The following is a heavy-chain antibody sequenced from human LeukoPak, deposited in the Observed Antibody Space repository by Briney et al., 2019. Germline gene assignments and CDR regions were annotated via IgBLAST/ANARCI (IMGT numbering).Heavy chain of an antibody. CDR3: ARAWGYCSSTSCYDAFDI. Sequence: SETLSLTCTVSGGSISSYYWSWIRQPPGKGLEWIGYIYYSGSTNYNPSLKSRVTISVDTSKNQFSLKLSSVTAADTAVYYCARAWGYCSSTSCYDAFDIWGQGTMVTVSS. D-gene: IGHD2-2*01. CDR2: IYYSGST. V-gene: IGHV4-59*01. CDR1: GGSISSYY. J-gene: IGHJ3*02.